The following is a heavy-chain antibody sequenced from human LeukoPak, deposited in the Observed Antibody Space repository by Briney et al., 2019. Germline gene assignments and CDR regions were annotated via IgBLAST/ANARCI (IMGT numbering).Heavy chain of an antibody. Sequence: SQTLSLTCAISGDSVSSNSVAWTWITQSPSRGLEWLGRTYYRSKWYNDYAVSVRSRVTINADTSKNQFSLQLNSVIPEDTAVYYCARVGSTAYFDSWGQGTLVSVSS. CDR1: GDSVSSNSVA. D-gene: IGHD6-13*01. J-gene: IGHJ4*02. CDR3: ARVGSTAYFDS. CDR2: TYYRSKWYN. V-gene: IGHV6-1*01.